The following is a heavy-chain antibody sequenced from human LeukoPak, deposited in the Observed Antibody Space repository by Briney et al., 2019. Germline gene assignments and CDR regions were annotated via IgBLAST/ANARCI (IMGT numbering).Heavy chain of an antibody. V-gene: IGHV3-53*01. J-gene: IGHJ3*02. CDR3: ARDEAFDI. Sequence: GGSLRLSCAASGLSVSTNYMSWVRQAPGKGLEWVSVIYSGGYTYYADSVKGRFTISRDNSKNTVYLQMNSLRAEDTAIYYCARDEAFDIWGQGTMVTVSS. CDR1: GLSVSTNY. CDR2: IYSGGYT.